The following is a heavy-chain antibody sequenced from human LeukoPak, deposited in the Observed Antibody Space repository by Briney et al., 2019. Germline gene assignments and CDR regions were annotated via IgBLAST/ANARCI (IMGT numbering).Heavy chain of an antibody. CDR3: ARVFDSSGGYDY. Sequence: PSETLSLTCTVSGGSISSYYWSWIRQPPGKGLEWIGYIYYSGSINYNPSLKSRVTISVDTSKNQFSLKLSSVTAADTAVYYCARVFDSSGGYDYWGQGTLVTVSS. CDR2: IYYSGSI. CDR1: GGSISSYY. J-gene: IGHJ4*02. D-gene: IGHD3-22*01. V-gene: IGHV4-59*01.